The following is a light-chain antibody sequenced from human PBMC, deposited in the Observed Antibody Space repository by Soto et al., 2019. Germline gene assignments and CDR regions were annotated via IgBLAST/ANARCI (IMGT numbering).Light chain of an antibody. CDR2: GVT. CDR3: FSYTPAYTWV. V-gene: IGLV2-14*01. J-gene: IGLJ3*02. Sequence: QSALTQPASVSGSPGQSISISCTGSSSDVGVHNFVSWYQHHPGKAPKVLIYGVTNRPSGVSNRCSGSKSGNTASLTISGLQAEDVADYYCFSYTPAYTWVFGGGTKLTVL. CDR1: SSDVGVHNF.